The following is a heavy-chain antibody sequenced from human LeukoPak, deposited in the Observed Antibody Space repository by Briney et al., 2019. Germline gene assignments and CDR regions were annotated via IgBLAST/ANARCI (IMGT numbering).Heavy chain of an antibody. CDR1: GYTFTSYG. CDR3: ARDRVGYCGGDCFPPPLDY. V-gene: IGHV1-18*01. J-gene: IGHJ4*02. CDR2: ISAYNGNT. D-gene: IGHD2-21*02. Sequence: GASVKVSCKASGYTFTSYGISWVRQAPGQGLEWMGWISAYNGNTNYAQKLQGRVTMTTDTSTSTAYMELRSLRSDDTAVYYCARDRVGYCGGDCFPPPLDYWGQGTLVTVSS.